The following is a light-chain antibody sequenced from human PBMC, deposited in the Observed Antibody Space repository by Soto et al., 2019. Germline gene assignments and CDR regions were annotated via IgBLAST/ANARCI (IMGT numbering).Light chain of an antibody. CDR1: QNIDTS. J-gene: IGKJ1*01. CDR3: QHYKAFSPWT. CDR2: DAS. Sequence: DIQMTQSPSALSASIGDRVTITCRASQNIDTSLAWYQQKPGKAPKSLIFDASNLESGVSSRLRGSESGTEFTLTIDNLQPDDSGSYYCQHYKAFSPWTFGQGTKVEIK. V-gene: IGKV1-5*01.